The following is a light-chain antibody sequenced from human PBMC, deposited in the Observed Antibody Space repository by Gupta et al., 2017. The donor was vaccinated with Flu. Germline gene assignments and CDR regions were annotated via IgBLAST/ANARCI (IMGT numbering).Light chain of an antibody. J-gene: IGLJ1*01. V-gene: IGLV2-18*02. CDR1: SSDVGTYNR. CDR3: SSYTSSYTFV. CDR2: EVN. Sequence: QSALTQPPSVSGSPAQSVTISCTGTSSDVGTYNRVSWYQQSPGTAPKLMIYEVNNRPSGVPDRFSGSKSGNTASLTISGLQGEDEADYYCSSYTSSYTFVFGTGTKVTVV.